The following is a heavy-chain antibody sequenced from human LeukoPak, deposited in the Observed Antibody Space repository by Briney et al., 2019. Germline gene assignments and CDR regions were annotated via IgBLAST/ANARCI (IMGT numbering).Heavy chain of an antibody. CDR1: GFTFSSYA. V-gene: IGHV3-30-3*01. CDR3: TRPESSSSLACDH. D-gene: IGHD2-2*01. CDR2: ISYDGSNK. J-gene: IGHJ4*02. Sequence: GGSLRLSCAASGFTFSSYAMHWVRQAPGKGLEWVAVISYDGSNKYYADSVKGRFTISRDNSKNTLYLQMNSLRAEDTAVYYCTRPESSSSLACDHWGQGTLVTVSS.